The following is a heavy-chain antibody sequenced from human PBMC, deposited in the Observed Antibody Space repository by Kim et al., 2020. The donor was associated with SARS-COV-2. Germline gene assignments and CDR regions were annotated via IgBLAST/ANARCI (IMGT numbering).Heavy chain of an antibody. Sequence: KRRCTISVDTSKNQFSLKLSSVTAADTAVYYCARELATVTPYLYYYGMDVWGQGTTVTVSS. D-gene: IGHD4-17*01. J-gene: IGHJ6*02. V-gene: IGHV4-31*02. CDR3: ARELATVTPYLYYYGMDV.